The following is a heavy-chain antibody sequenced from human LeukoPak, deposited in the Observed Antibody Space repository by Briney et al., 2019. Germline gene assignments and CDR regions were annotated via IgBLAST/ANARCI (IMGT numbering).Heavy chain of an antibody. Sequence: TGESLKISCAASGFTFSSLAMTWVRQAPGEGLEWVSTISAAGGGTHYADSVKGRFTISRDNSRDTLYLQMNSLRAEDTAIYFCAKRLGLTGFDYWGQGTLVTVSS. CDR3: AKRLGLTGFDY. J-gene: IGHJ4*02. V-gene: IGHV3-23*01. D-gene: IGHD3-16*01. CDR2: ISAAGGGT. CDR1: GFTFSSLA.